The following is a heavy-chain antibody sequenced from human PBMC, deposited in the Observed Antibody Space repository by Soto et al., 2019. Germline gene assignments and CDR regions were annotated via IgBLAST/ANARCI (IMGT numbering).Heavy chain of an antibody. V-gene: IGHV3-21*01. J-gene: IGHJ4*02. Sequence: GGSLRLSCAASGFTFSRYSINFFRHAPGKGLEWVSSISSTTNYIYYADSMKGRFTVSRDNAKNSVYLEMNSLSAEDTALYYCARESEDLTSNFDYWGQGTLVTVSS. CDR1: GFTFSRYS. CDR2: ISSTTNYI. CDR3: ARESEDLTSNFDY.